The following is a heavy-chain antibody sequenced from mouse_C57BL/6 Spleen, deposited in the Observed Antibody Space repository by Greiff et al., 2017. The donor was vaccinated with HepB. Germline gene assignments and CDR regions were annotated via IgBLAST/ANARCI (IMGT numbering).Heavy chain of an antibody. CDR1: GYTFTSYW. CDR3: ARCYYSNSHFDY. D-gene: IGHD2-5*01. Sequence: QVQLKQPGAELVKPGASVKLSCKASGYTFTSYWMHWVKQRPGQGLEWIGMIHPNSGSTNYNEKFKSKATLTVDKSSSTAYMQLSSLTSEDSAVYYCARCYYSNSHFDYWGQGTTLTVSS. CDR2: IHPNSGST. J-gene: IGHJ2*01. V-gene: IGHV1-64*01.